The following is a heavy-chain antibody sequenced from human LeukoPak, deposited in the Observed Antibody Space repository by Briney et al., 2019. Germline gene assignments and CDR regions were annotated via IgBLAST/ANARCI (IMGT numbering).Heavy chain of an antibody. D-gene: IGHD3-9*01. CDR2: ISSSGSTI. CDR3: ARDCPTRNYDILTGYSGGIDY. Sequence: KTGGSLRLSCAASGFTFSNAWMSWIRQAPGKGLEWVSYISSSGSTIYYADSVKGRFTISRDNAKNSLYLQMNSLRAEDTAVYYCARDCPTRNYDILTGYSGGIDYWGQGTLVTVSS. CDR1: GFTFSNAW. J-gene: IGHJ4*01. V-gene: IGHV3-11*01.